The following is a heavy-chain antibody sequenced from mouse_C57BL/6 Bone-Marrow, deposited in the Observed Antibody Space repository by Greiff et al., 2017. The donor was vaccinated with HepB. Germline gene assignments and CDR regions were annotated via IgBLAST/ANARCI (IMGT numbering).Heavy chain of an antibody. Sequence: QVQLQQPGAELVMPGASVKLSCKASGYTFTSYWMHWVKQRPGQGLEWIGEIDPSDSYTNYNQKFKGKSTLTVDKSSSTAYMQLSSLTSEDSAVYYCARSCTTVVAAYYFDYWGQGTTLTASS. D-gene: IGHD1-1*01. CDR1: GYTFTSYW. CDR2: IDPSDSYT. V-gene: IGHV1-69*01. J-gene: IGHJ2*01. CDR3: ARSCTTVVAAYYFDY.